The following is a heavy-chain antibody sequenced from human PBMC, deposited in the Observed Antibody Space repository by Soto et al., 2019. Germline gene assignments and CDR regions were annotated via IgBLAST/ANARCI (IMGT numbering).Heavy chain of an antibody. CDR2: INHSGST. CDR3: ARNPVEMATIIPYYFDY. Sequence: PSETLSLTCAVYGGSFSGYYWSWIRQPPGKGLEWIGEINHSGSTYYNPSLKSRVTISVDTSKNQFSLKLSSVTAADTAVYYCARNPVEMATIIPYYFDYWGQGTLVTVSS. D-gene: IGHD5-12*01. J-gene: IGHJ4*02. CDR1: GGSFSGYY. V-gene: IGHV4-34*01.